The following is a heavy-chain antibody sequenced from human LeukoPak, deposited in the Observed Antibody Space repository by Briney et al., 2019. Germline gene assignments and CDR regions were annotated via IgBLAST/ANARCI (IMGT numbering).Heavy chain of an antibody. CDR3: AKAGKDYDFWSGYGD. Sequence: PGGSLRLSCAASGFTFSIYAMSWVRQAPGKGLEWVSAMSGSGSSTYYADSVKGRFTISRDNAKNSLYLQMNSLRAEDTALYYCAKAGKDYDFWSGYGDWGQGTLVTVSS. CDR2: MSGSGSST. D-gene: IGHD3-3*01. CDR1: GFTFSIYA. V-gene: IGHV3-23*01. J-gene: IGHJ4*02.